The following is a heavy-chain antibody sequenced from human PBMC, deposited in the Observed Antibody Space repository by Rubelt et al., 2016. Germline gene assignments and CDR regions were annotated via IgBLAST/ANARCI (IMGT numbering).Heavy chain of an antibody. CDR2: IKSKTDGGTT. D-gene: IGHD2-8*02. CDR3: TTSSGYYYYGMDV. V-gene: IGHV3-15*01. J-gene: IGHJ6*02. Sequence: IKSKTDGGTTDYAAPVKGRFTISRDDSKNTLYLQMNSLKTEDTAVYYCTTSSGYYYYGMDVWGQGTTVTVSS.